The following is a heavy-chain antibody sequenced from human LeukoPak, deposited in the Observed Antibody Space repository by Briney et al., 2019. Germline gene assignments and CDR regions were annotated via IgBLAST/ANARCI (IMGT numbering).Heavy chain of an antibody. CDR2: IYYSGST. D-gene: IGHD6-6*01. J-gene: IGHJ6*03. CDR1: GGSFSGYY. V-gene: IGHV4-34*01. CDR3: ARVCIEQLVHKSYYYYYMDV. Sequence: SETLSLTCAVYGGSFSGYYWSWIRQPPGKGLEWIGSIYYSGSTYYNPSLKSRVTISVDTSKNQFSLKLSSVTAADTAVYYCARVCIEQLVHKSYYYYYMDVWGKGTTVTVSS.